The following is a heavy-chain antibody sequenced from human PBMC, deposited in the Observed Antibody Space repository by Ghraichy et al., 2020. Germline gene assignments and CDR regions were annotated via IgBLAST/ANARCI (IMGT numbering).Heavy chain of an antibody. CDR2: ISSSRTTI. V-gene: IGHV3-48*02. CDR1: GFTFSSYS. D-gene: IGHD5-12*01. J-gene: IGHJ4*02. Sequence: GGSRRLSCAASGFTFSSYSMNWVRQAPGKGLEWVSYISSSRTTIYYADSVKGRFTISRDNAKNSLYLQMNSLRDEDTAVYYCARDWATNFEYWGQGTLVTVSS. CDR3: ARDWATNFEY.